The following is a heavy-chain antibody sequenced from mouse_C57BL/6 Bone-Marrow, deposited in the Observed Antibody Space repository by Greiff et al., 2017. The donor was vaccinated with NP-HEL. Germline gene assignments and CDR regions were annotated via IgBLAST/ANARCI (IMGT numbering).Heavy chain of an antibody. CDR2: ISSGSSTI. D-gene: IGHD2-2*01. CDR3: ARWLRVPYYAMDY. V-gene: IGHV5-17*01. J-gene: IGHJ4*01. Sequence: EVKLMESGGGLVKPGGSLKLSCAASGFTFSDYGMHWVRQAPEQGLEWVAYISSGSSTIYYADTVKGRFTISRDNAKNTLCLQMTSLRSEDTAMYDCARWLRVPYYAMDYWGQGTSVTVSS. CDR1: GFTFSDYG.